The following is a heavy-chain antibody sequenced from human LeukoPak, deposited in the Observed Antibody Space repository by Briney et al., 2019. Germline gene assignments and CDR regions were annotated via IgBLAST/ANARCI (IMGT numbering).Heavy chain of an antibody. V-gene: IGHV3-23*01. Sequence: GGSLRLSCAASGFTFSSYAMSWVRQAPGKGLEWVSAISGSGGSTYYADSVKGWFTISRDNSKNTLYLQMNSLRAEDTAVYYCARLVDTAMVGSFQHWGQGTLVTVSS. D-gene: IGHD5-18*01. J-gene: IGHJ1*01. CDR2: ISGSGGST. CDR3: ARLVDTAMVGSFQH. CDR1: GFTFSSYA.